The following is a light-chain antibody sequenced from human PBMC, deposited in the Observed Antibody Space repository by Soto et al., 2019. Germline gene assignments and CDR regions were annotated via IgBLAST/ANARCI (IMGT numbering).Light chain of an antibody. CDR1: QNVKSNY. V-gene: IGKV3-20*01. CDR2: AAS. Sequence: NDLKNAPDGLCLAPGDSATLSCRASQNVKSNYLAWYQQKPGQAPRLLIHAASSRAPGIPDRFSGSGSGTDFTLTISCLEPVDFAVYCCKEYGSSAPISFGHGTRLEIK. J-gene: IGKJ5*01. CDR3: KEYGSSAPIS.